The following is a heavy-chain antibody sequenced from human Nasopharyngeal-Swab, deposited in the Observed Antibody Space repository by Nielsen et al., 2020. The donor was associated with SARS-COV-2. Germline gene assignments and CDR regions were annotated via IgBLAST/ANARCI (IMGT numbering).Heavy chain of an antibody. J-gene: IGHJ4*02. D-gene: IGHD6-13*01. V-gene: IGHV3-66*01. CDR1: GFTVSSDY. Sequence: GESLKISCTASGFTVSSDYISWVRQAPGKGLEWVSVIYSGGGTYYADSVKGRFTISRDNSKNTVYLQMRRLRDDDTAVYYCARDHPLIETTGTNYFDYWGQGTLVTVSS. CDR2: IYSGGGT. CDR3: ARDHPLIETTGTNYFDY.